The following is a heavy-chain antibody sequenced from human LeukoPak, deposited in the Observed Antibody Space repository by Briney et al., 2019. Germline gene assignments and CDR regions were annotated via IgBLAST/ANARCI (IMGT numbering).Heavy chain of an antibody. V-gene: IGHV4-38-2*02. Sequence: SETLSLTCTVSGYSISSGFYWGWIRQPPGKGLEWIGEINDSGKTNYNPSLKSRVTILVDSSKNQFSLKLRFVTAADTGVYYCASLYFDYWGQGTQVTVSS. CDR3: ASLYFDY. CDR2: INDSGKT. J-gene: IGHJ4*02. CDR1: GYSISSGFY.